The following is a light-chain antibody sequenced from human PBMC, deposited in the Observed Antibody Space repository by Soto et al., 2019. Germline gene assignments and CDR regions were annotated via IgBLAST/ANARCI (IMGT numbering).Light chain of an antibody. CDR2: DGS. J-gene: IGLJ1*01. Sequence: QSVLTQPRSVSGAPGQSVTISCTGTSSDVGGYNYVSWYQQHTGKAPKPMIYDGSKRPSGVPDRFSGSKSGNTASLTISGLQAEDEADYYCCSYAGSYTFVVGTGTKVTVL. V-gene: IGLV2-11*01. CDR1: SSDVGGYNY. CDR3: CSYAGSYTFV.